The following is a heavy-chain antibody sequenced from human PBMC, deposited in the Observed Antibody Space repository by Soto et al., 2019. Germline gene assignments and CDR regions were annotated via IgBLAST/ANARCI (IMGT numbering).Heavy chain of an antibody. Sequence: SETLSLTCTVSGGSISSYYWSWIRQPPGKGLEWIGYIYYSGSTNYNPSLKSRVTISVDTSKNQFSLKLSSVTAADTAVYYCARLLYYYDSSGYYPLYAFDIWVQGTMVTVS. CDR2: IYYSGST. D-gene: IGHD3-22*01. CDR1: GGSISSYY. V-gene: IGHV4-59*08. CDR3: ARLLYYYDSSGYYPLYAFDI. J-gene: IGHJ3*02.